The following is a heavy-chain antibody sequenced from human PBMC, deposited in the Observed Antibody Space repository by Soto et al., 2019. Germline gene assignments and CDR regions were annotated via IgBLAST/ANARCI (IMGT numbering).Heavy chain of an antibody. CDR2: ISGSGFTT. CDR3: AKVREPTAAGHFDY. J-gene: IGHJ4*02. V-gene: IGHV3-23*01. CDR1: GFTFSTYA. Sequence: EVQLLESGGGLVQSGGSLRLSCAASGFTFSTYAMTWVRQAPGKGLEWVSLISGSGFTTYYADSVKGRFTISRDNSKNTLYVQMNSLRVEDTALYYCAKVREPTAAGHFDYWGQGTLVTVSS. D-gene: IGHD6-13*01.